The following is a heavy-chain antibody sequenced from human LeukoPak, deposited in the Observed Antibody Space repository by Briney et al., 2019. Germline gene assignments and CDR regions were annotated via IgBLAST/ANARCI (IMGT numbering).Heavy chain of an antibody. V-gene: IGHV3-66*01. Sequence: PGGSLRLSCAASGFSFSMYFMSWARQPPGKGLEWVSVIYSGGSTYYADSVKGRFTISRENSKNTLYLQMSSMRVEDTAVYYCARDGKYDSSGYYSLDYWGQGTLVTVSS. CDR2: IYSGGST. J-gene: IGHJ4*02. CDR1: GFSFSMYF. CDR3: ARDGKYDSSGYYSLDY. D-gene: IGHD3-22*01.